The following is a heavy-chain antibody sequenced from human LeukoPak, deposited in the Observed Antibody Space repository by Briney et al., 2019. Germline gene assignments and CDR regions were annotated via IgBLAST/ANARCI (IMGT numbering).Heavy chain of an antibody. CDR1: GGSFSGYY. D-gene: IGHD2-8*02. J-gene: IGHJ3*02. CDR2: MHYSGAT. Sequence: SETLSLTCAVYGGSFSGYYWSWIRRPPGKGLEWIGEMHYSGATNYNPSLKSRVTTSADTPKNQFSLRLSSVTAADTAVYYCARGRLEVYTFDIWGQGTMATVSS. CDR3: ARGRLEVYTFDI. V-gene: IGHV4-34*01.